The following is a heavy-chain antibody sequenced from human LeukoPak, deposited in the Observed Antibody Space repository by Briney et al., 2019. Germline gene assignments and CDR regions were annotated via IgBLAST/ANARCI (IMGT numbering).Heavy chain of an antibody. D-gene: IGHD5-24*01. CDR2: ISYDGSNK. CDR1: GFTFSSYA. Sequence: GGSLRLSCAASGFTFSSYAMHWVRQAPGKGLEWVAVISYDGSNKYYADSVKGRFTISRDNSKNTLYLQMNSLRAEDTAVYYCARDRGRDGYSWGQGTLVTVSS. CDR3: ARDRGRDGYS. V-gene: IGHV3-30-3*01. J-gene: IGHJ4*02.